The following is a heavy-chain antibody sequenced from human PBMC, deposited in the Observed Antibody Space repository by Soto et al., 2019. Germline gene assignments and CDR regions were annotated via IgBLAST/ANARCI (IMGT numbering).Heavy chain of an antibody. CDR1: GFTFRNYA. V-gene: IGHV3-23*01. J-gene: IGHJ5*02. CDR2: ISGSGGAT. CDR3: AKYTEGFDA. Sequence: EEQLLESGGGLIQPGGSLRLSCAASGFTFRNYAMSWVRQAPGKGLERVSSISGSGGATFYADSVKGRFTISRDNSRNTLYLQMNSLRAEDTAIYYCAKYTEGFDAWGQGTLVTVSS.